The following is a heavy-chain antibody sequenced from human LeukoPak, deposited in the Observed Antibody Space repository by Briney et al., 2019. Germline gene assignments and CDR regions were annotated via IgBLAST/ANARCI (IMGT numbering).Heavy chain of an antibody. V-gene: IGHV4-4*02. Sequence: GSLRLSCAASGFTFSSYSMNWVRQPPGKGLEWIGEIYHSGSTTYNPSLKSRVTISVDESKNQFSLKPSSVTAADTAVYYCARHLPGLTGTYYFDYWGQGTLVTVSS. J-gene: IGHJ4*02. CDR2: IYHSGST. D-gene: IGHD3-9*01. CDR3: ARHLPGLTGTYYFDY. CDR1: GFTFSSYSM.